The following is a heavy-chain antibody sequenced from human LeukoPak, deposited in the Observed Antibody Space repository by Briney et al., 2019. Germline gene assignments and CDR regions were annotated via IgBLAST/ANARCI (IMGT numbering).Heavy chain of an antibody. D-gene: IGHD1-1*01. CDR1: GGSISSYY. V-gene: IGHV4-59*01. J-gene: IGHJ4*02. CDR3: ARVPGAEEGIDY. CDR2: IYYSGST. Sequence: PSETLSLTCTVSGGSISSYYWSWIRQPPGKGLEWIGYIYYSGSTNYNPFLKSRVTISVDTSKNQFSLKLSSVTAADTAVYYCARVPGAEEGIDYWGQGTLVTVSS.